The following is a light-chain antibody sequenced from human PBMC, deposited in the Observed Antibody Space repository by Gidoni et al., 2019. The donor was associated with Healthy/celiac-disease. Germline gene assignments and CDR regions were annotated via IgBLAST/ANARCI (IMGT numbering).Light chain of an antibody. Sequence: DSVMTQSPLSLPVTPGAPASIPCRSSQSLLHSNGYNYLDWYLQKPGQSPQLLIYLGSNRASGVPDRFSGSGSGTDFTLKISRVEAEDVGVYYCMQALQTPPTFGGGTKVEIK. CDR3: MQALQTPPT. V-gene: IGKV2-28*01. J-gene: IGKJ4*01. CDR1: QSLLHSNGYNY. CDR2: LGS.